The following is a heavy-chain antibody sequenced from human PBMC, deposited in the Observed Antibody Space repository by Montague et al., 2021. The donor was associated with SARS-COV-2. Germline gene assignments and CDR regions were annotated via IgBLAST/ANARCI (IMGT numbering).Heavy chain of an antibody. V-gene: IGHV6-1*01. CDR1: GDSVASNLAT. J-gene: IGHJ4*02. Sequence: CAISGDSVASNLATRNWIRQSPSRGLEWVGRTYYRSKWYNDYAESVKSRITIDPDTSKHQFSLHLNSVTPEDTAVYYCARIPVGSKYYFDFWGQGTPVTVSS. CDR2: TYYRSKWYN. CDR3: ARIPVGSKYYFDF. D-gene: IGHD2-2*01.